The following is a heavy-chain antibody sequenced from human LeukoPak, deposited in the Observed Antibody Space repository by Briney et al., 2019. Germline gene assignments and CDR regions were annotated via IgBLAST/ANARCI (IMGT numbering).Heavy chain of an antibody. D-gene: IGHD2-15*01. J-gene: IGHJ4*02. CDR1: GGCFCGYY. Sequence: PSETLSLTCAVYGGCFCGYYWSWIRQPPGKGREWIGEINYSGSTKYNPSLTSRVTISVDTSKNQYSLQLISVTAADTAVYYCARGGCSGGSCYSEWNYWGQGTLVTVSS. CDR3: ARGGCSGGSCYSEWNY. CDR2: INYSGST. V-gene: IGHV4-34*01.